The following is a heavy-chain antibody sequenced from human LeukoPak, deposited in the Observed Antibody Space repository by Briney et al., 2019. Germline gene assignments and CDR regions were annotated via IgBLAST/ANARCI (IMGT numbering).Heavy chain of an antibody. V-gene: IGHV3-23*01. J-gene: IGHJ4*02. CDR2: ISGSGGST. CDR3: AKSAGGRTKENFDY. Sequence: PGGSLRLSCVASGFTFSRYWMSWVRQAPGKGLEWVSAISGSGGSTYYADSVKGRFTISRDNSKNTLYLQMNSLRAEDTAVYYCAKSAGGRTKENFDYWGQGTLVTVSS. CDR1: GFTFSRYW. D-gene: IGHD6-13*01.